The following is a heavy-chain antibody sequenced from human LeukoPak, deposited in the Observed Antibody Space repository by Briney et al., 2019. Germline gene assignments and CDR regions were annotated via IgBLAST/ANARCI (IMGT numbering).Heavy chain of an antibody. Sequence: SETLSLTCAVYGGSFSGYYWSWIRQPPGKGLEWIGEINHSGSTNYNPSLKSRVTISVDTSKNQFSLKLSSVTAADTAVYYCARGGLWFGELSNWFDPWGQGTLVSVSS. D-gene: IGHD3-10*01. J-gene: IGHJ5*02. CDR3: ARGGLWFGELSNWFDP. V-gene: IGHV4-34*01. CDR1: GGSFSGYY. CDR2: INHSGST.